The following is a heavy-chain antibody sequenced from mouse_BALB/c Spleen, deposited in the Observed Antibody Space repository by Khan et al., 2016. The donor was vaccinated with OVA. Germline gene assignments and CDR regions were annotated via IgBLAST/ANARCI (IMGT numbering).Heavy chain of an antibody. CDR3: TRSYESYYCDY. D-gene: IGHD2-3*01. V-gene: IGHV1-5*01. J-gene: IGHJ2*01. CDR2: ISPGISDT. CDR1: GYGFTSYW. Sequence: VQLQQSGTVLARPGASVKMSCKASGYGFTSYWMHWVTQRPGKGLEWIGAISPGISDTRYKQKFQGKVNLTVVTSASTAYMEFSSLTNEDSAVYYCTRSYESYYCDYWGQGTTRTVSS.